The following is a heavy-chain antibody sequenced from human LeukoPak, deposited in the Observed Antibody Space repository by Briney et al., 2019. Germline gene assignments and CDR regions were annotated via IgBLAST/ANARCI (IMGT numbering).Heavy chain of an antibody. Sequence: GGSLRLSCAASGFTFSTYAMTWVRQAPGKGLEWVSASGNGVGTKYADSVTGRFTISRDNSKNTLYLQMNSLRAEDTAMYYCAKRGYYDTLTGYYPFDNWGQGTLVTVSS. V-gene: IGHV3-23*01. CDR3: AKRGYYDTLTGYYPFDN. D-gene: IGHD3-9*01. CDR2: SGNGVGT. J-gene: IGHJ4*02. CDR1: GFTFSTYA.